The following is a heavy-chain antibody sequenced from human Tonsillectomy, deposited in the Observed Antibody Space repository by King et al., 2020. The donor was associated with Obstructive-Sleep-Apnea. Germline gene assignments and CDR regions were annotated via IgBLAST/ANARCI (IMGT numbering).Heavy chain of an antibody. V-gene: IGHV3-30*18. J-gene: IGHJ4*02. Sequence: VQLVESGGGVVQPGRSLRLSCAASGFTFSSYGMHWVRQAPGKGLEWVAVISYDGSNNYYADSVKGRFTISRDNSKNTLYLQMNSLIAEDTAVYYCANLPVEMATIQDYWGQGTLVTVSS. CDR1: GFTFSSYG. CDR2: ISYDGSNN. CDR3: ANLPVEMATIQDY. D-gene: IGHD5-24*01.